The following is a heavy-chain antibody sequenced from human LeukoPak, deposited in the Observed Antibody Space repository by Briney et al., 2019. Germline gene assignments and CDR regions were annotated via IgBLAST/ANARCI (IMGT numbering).Heavy chain of an antibody. CDR1: GGSISSGGYY. J-gene: IGHJ6*02. CDR2: IYYSGST. CDR3: ARDRLYYGMDV. Sequence: SSQTLSLTCTVSGGSISSGGYYWSWIRQHPGEGLEWIGYIYYSGSTYYNPSLKSRVTISVDTSKNQFSLKLSSVTVADTAVYYCARDRLYYGMDVWGQGTTVTVSS. V-gene: IGHV4-31*03.